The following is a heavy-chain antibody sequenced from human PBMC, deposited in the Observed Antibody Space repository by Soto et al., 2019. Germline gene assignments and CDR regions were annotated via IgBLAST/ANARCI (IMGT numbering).Heavy chain of an antibody. CDR3: ARGSTIVRGAPSWFDP. J-gene: IGHJ5*02. Sequence: ASVKVSCKASGYTFTSYAMNWVRQAPGQRLEWMGRINARAAKTNYTQKFQGRVTITMDKSATTAYMELSSLRSDDTAVYYCARGSTIVRGAPSWFDPWGQGTLVTVSS. CDR2: INARAAKT. D-gene: IGHD3-10*01. V-gene: IGHV1-3*01. CDR1: GYTFTSYA.